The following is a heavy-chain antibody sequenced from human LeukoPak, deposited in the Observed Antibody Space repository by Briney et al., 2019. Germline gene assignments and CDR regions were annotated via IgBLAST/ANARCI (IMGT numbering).Heavy chain of an antibody. CDR1: GFTFSSYA. Sequence: PGGSLRLSCAASGFTFSSYAMSWVRQAPGKGLEWVSAISASGDVTFHADPVKGRFTISRDNSKNTLYLQMTSLRAEDTAEYYCAKDQGIANYWGQGTLVTVSS. D-gene: IGHD6-13*01. CDR2: ISASGDVT. V-gene: IGHV3-23*01. CDR3: AKDQGIANY. J-gene: IGHJ4*02.